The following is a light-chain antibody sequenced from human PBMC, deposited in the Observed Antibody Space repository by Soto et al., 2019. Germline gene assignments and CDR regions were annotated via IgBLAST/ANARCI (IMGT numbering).Light chain of an antibody. CDR3: QSYDSSLSHVV. J-gene: IGLJ2*01. V-gene: IGLV1-40*01. Sequence: QSVLTQPPSVSGAPGQRVTISCTGSSSNSGAGYDGHWYQQLPGTAPKLLIYGNSNRPSGVPDRFSGSKSGTSASLAITGLQAEDEADYYCQSYDSSLSHVVFGGGTKLTVL. CDR1: SSNSGAGYD. CDR2: GNS.